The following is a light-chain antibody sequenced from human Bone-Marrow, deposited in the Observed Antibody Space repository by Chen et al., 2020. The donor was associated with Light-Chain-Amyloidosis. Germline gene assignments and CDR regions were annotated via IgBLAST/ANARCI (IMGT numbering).Light chain of an antibody. J-gene: IGLJ3*02. V-gene: IGLV3-21*02. CDR3: SSYTSNNTWV. Sequence: SYVLTQPSSVSVAPGQTATIACGGNNIGSTSVHWYQQTPGQAPLLVVYDDSDRPSGIPERLSGSNSGNTASLTISGLQAEDEAHYYCSSYTSNNTWVFGGGTKLTVL. CDR2: DDS. CDR1: NIGSTS.